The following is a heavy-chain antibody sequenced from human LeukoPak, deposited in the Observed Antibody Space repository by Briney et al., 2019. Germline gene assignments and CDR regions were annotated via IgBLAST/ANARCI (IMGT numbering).Heavy chain of an antibody. J-gene: IGHJ4*02. CDR1: GFTFSSYA. V-gene: IGHV3-23*01. D-gene: IGHD6-6*01. CDR3: ARDSLHPSSLHYYFDY. CDR2: ISGSGGST. Sequence: GGSLRLSCAASGFTFSSYAMSWVRQAPGKGLEWVSAISGSGGSTYYADSVKGRFTISRDNSKNTLYLQMSSLRAEDTAVYYCARDSLHPSSLHYYFDYWGQGTLVTASS.